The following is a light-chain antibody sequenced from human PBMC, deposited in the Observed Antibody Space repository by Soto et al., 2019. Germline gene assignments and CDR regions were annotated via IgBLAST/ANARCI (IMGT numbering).Light chain of an antibody. V-gene: IGKV1-27*01. CDR1: QGISFY. J-gene: IGKJ1*01. CDR3: QQYGTSGT. Sequence: DIQMTQSPSSLSASVGDTVAITCRASQGISFYLAWYKQKPGKVPKLLIYAASTLQSGVPSRFSGSGSGTDFTLTISRMEPEDFAVYYCQQYGTSGTFGQGTQVDIK. CDR2: AAS.